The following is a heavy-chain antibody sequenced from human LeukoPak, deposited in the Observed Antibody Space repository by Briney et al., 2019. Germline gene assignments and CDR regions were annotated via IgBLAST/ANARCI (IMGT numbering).Heavy chain of an antibody. CDR2: IKQDGSEE. Sequence: GGSLRLSCAASGFTFSSYCMSWVRQAPGKGLEWVAHIKQDGSEEYYVDSVKGRCTISRDNDKNSLYLQMNSLRAEDTAVYYCASERTGKVARYWGQGTLVTVSS. D-gene: IGHD5-12*01. J-gene: IGHJ4*02. CDR3: ASERTGKVARY. CDR1: GFTFSSYC. V-gene: IGHV3-7*05.